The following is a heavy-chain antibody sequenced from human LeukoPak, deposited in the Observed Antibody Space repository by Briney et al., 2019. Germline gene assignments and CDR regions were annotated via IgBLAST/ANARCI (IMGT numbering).Heavy chain of an antibody. CDR1: GASITDAY. D-gene: IGHD3-10*01. J-gene: IGHJ4*02. CDR3: ARDTYYYGSGSYYFDY. V-gene: IGHV4-59*12. Sequence: MASETLSLICNVSGASITDAYWSWLRQPPGKGLEWIGYIYYRGGTNYNPSLKSRVTMSVDTSKNQFSLKLSSVTAADTAVYFCARDTYYYGSGSYYFDYWGQGTLVTVSS. CDR2: IYYRGGT.